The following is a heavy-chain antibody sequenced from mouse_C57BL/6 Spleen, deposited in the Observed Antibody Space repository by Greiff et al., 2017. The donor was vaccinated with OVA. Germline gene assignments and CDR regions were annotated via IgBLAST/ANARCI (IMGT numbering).Heavy chain of an antibody. CDR1: GYTFTDYY. V-gene: IGHV1-26*01. D-gene: IGHD4-1*01. J-gene: IGHJ3*01. CDR3: ANWDGCAY. CDR2: INPNNGGT. Sequence: EVQLQQSGPELVKPGASVKISCKASGYTFTDYYMNWVKQSHGKSLEWIGDINPNNGGTSYNQKFKGKATLTVDKSSSTAYMELRSLTSEDSAVYYCANWDGCAYWGQGTLVTVSA.